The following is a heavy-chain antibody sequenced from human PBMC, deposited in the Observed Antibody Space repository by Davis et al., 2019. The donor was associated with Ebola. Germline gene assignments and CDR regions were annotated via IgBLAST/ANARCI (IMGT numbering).Heavy chain of an antibody. Sequence: GESLKISCAASGFTFSSYAMSWVRQAPGKGLEWVSAISGSGGSTYYADSVKGRFTISRDNAKNSLYLQMNSLRAEDTALYYCAKDISSGWTGWFDPWGQGTLVTVSS. D-gene: IGHD6-19*01. CDR1: GFTFSSYA. CDR2: ISGSGGST. CDR3: AKDISSGWTGWFDP. J-gene: IGHJ5*02. V-gene: IGHV3-23*01.